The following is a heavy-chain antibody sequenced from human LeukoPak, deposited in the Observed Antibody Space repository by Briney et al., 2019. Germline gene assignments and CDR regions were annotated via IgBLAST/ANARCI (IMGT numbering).Heavy chain of an antibody. V-gene: IGHV4-39*01. D-gene: IGHD4-17*01. CDR1: GGSFSGYY. CDR2: MYYSGSI. Sequence: SETLSLTCAVYGGSFSGYYWGWIRQPPGKGLEWIGSMYYSGSIYYNPSLKSRVTISVDTSKNQFSLNLSSVTAADTAVYYCARHKGDYGYFDYWGQGTLVTVSS. J-gene: IGHJ4*02. CDR3: ARHKGDYGYFDY.